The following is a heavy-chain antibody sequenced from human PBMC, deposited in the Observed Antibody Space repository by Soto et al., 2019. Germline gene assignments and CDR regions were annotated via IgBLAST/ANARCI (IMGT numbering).Heavy chain of an antibody. Sequence: PGESLKISCKGSGYSFAGYWITWVRQKPGKGLEWMGRIDPSDSQTYYSPSFRGHVTISVTKSITTVFLQWSSLRASDTAMYYCARHGVGGLNTAMIGTYYYYGMDVWGQGTTVTVSS. D-gene: IGHD5-18*01. V-gene: IGHV5-10-1*01. CDR1: GYSFAGYW. J-gene: IGHJ6*02. CDR3: ARHGVGGLNTAMIGTYYYYGMDV. CDR2: IDPSDSQT.